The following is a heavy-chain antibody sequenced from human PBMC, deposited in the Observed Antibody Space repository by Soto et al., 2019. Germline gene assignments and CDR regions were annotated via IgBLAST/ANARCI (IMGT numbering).Heavy chain of an antibody. Sequence: EVQLVESGGGLVQPGGSVRLSCAASKFTITSYWMHWVRQAPGKVLVWVSRINSDGSSISYADAVKGRFTISRDNAKNTLYLQINSLRVEDTAVYYCAREVSHGYVLRGMDVWGQGTTVTVFS. CDR2: INSDGSSI. D-gene: IGHD5-18*01. CDR1: KFTITSYW. CDR3: AREVSHGYVLRGMDV. J-gene: IGHJ6*02. V-gene: IGHV3-74*01.